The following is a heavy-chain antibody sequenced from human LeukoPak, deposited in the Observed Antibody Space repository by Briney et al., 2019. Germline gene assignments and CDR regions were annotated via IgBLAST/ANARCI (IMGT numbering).Heavy chain of an antibody. CDR2: INHSGST. J-gene: IGHJ4*02. V-gene: IGHV4-34*01. CDR1: GGSFSGYY. Sequence: SSETLSLTCAVYGGSFSGYYWSWIRQPPGKGLEWIGEINHSGSTNYNPSLKSRVTISVDTSKNQFSLKLSSVTAADTAVYYCARGKAPSMFTMVRGAQPRYFDYWGQGTLVTVSS. D-gene: IGHD3-10*01. CDR3: ARGKAPSMFTMVRGAQPRYFDY.